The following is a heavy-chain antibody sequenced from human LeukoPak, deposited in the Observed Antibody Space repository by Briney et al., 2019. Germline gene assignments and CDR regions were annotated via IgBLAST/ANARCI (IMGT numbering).Heavy chain of an antibody. D-gene: IGHD3-9*01. V-gene: IGHV1-8*01. Sequence: ASVKVSCKASGYTFTSYDINWVRQATGQGLEWMGWMNPNSGNTGCAQKFQGRVTMTRNTSISTAYMELSSLRSEDTAVYYCARDLKEHKYDILTGYYKTNWFDPWGQGTLVTVSS. CDR2: MNPNSGNT. CDR1: GYTFTSYD. J-gene: IGHJ5*02. CDR3: ARDLKEHKYDILTGYYKTNWFDP.